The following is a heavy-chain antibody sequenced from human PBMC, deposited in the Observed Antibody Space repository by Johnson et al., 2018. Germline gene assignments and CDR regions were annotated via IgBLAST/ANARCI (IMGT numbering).Heavy chain of an antibody. CDR1: GFTFGNYW. CDR3: ARDNWNYDYYYGMDV. CDR2: IKQDGSEK. D-gene: IGHD1-20*01. Sequence: VQLVQSGGGLVQPGGSLRLSCAASGFTFGNYWMSWVRQAPGKGLEWVASIKQDGSEKYYVDSVKGRFTISRDNAKNSQYLQMNSLRAEDTAVYYCARDNWNYDYYYGMDVWGQGTTVTVSS. V-gene: IGHV3-7*01. J-gene: IGHJ6*02.